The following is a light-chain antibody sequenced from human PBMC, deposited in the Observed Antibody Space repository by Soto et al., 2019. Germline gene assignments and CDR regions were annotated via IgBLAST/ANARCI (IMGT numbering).Light chain of an antibody. J-gene: IGKJ1*01. V-gene: IGKV3-15*01. CDR2: GAS. CDR3: QQYNSYSSWT. CDR1: QSVNSN. Sequence: EIMMTQTPVTLSVSPVERPTLSYRASQSVNSNLAWYQQKPGQTPRLLISGASTRATGIPVRFSGSGSGTEFTLTISSLQPDDFATYYCQQYNSYSSWTFGQGTKADI.